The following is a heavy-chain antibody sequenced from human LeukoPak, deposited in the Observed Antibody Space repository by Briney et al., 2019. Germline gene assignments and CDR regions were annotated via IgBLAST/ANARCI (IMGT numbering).Heavy chain of an antibody. D-gene: IGHD2-15*01. V-gene: IGHV3-21*01. Sequence: GGSLRLSCAASGFTFSSYSMNWVRQAPGKGLEWVSSISSSSSYIYYADSVKGRFTISRDNAKNSLYLQMNSLRAEDTAVYYRYSIGSPRRFDYWGQGTLVTVSS. CDR3: YSIGSPRRFDY. CDR1: GFTFSSYS. CDR2: ISSSSSYI. J-gene: IGHJ4*02.